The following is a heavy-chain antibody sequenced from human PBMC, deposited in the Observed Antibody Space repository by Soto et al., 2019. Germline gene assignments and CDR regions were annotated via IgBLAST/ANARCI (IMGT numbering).Heavy chain of an antibody. Sequence: VASVKVSCKASGYPFTSYGISWVRQAPGQGLEWMGWISADNGNTNYAQKLQDRVTMSTDTSTNTAYMEVRSLRYDDTAIYYCARDQILTGMDVWGRGTTVTVSS. CDR2: ISADNGNT. CDR1: GYPFTSYG. J-gene: IGHJ6*02. CDR3: ARDQILTGMDV. V-gene: IGHV1-18*04. D-gene: IGHD3-9*01.